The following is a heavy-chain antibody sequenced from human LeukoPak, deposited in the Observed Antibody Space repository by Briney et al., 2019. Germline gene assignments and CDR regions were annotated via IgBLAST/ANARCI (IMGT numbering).Heavy chain of an antibody. CDR1: GGSISSGGYY. V-gene: IGHV4-31*03. CDR3: ARDRYYGSGSYNWFDP. Sequence: SQTLSLTCTVSGGSISSGGYYWSWLRQHPGKGLEWIGYIYYSGSTYYNPSLKSRVTISVDTSKNQFSLKLSSVTAADTAVYYCARDRYYGSGSYNWFDPWGQGTLVTVSS. J-gene: IGHJ5*02. D-gene: IGHD3-10*01. CDR2: IYYSGST.